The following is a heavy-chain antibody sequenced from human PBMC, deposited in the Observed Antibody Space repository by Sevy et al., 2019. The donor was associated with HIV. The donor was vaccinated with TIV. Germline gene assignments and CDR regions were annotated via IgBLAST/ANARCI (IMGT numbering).Heavy chain of an antibody. D-gene: IGHD3-22*01. V-gene: IGHV3-23*01. CDR3: AERGRGHYDPDEIAYYFYYYNMDV. CDR1: GFSFDSYG. Sequence: GGSLRLSCAVSGFSFDSYGMTWVRQAPGKGLEWVSAISGSGTRTYYADSVKGRFIISRDNSKNTLDLQMNSLRAEDTAIYYRAERGRGHYDPDEIAYYFYYYNMDVWGKGTTVTVSS. J-gene: IGHJ6*03. CDR2: ISGSGTRT.